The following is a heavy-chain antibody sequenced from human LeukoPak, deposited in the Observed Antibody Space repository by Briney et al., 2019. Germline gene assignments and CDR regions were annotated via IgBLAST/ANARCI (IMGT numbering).Heavy chain of an antibody. V-gene: IGHV1-46*01. Sequence: ASVKVSCQASGYTFTIYYMHWVRQAPGQGLEWMGIINPTGGSTSYAQKFQGRATMTMATSTSTVYMELSSLRSEDTAVYYCARDHIEHSSGWYTYWFDPWGQGTLVTVSS. CDR1: GYTFTIYY. CDR2: INPTGGST. CDR3: ARDHIEHSSGWYTYWFDP. D-gene: IGHD6-19*01. J-gene: IGHJ5*02.